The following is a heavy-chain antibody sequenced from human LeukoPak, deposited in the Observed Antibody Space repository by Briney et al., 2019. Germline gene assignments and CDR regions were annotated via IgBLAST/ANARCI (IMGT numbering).Heavy chain of an antibody. CDR1: GGSISSSSYY. CDR2: IYYSGST. CDR3: ARDNYYDSSGYQRGGKNQTHSDAFDI. V-gene: IGHV4-39*01. J-gene: IGHJ3*02. D-gene: IGHD3-22*01. Sequence: PSETLSLSCTVSGGSISSSSYYWGWIRQPPGKGLEWIGSIYYSGSTYYNPSLKSRVTISVDTSKNQFSLKLSSVTAADTAVYYCARDNYYDSSGYQRGGKNQTHSDAFDIWGQGTMVTVSS.